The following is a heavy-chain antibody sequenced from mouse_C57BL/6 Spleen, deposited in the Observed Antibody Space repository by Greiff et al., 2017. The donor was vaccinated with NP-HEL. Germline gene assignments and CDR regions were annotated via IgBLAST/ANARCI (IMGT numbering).Heavy chain of an antibody. V-gene: IGHV1-80*01. Sequence: VKLQQSGAELVKPGASVKISCKASGYAFSSYWMNWVKQRPGKGLEWIGQIYPGDGDTNYNGKFKGKATLTADKSSSTAYMQLSSLTSEDSAVYFCARSALLLREGFAYWGQGTLVTVSA. CDR2: IYPGDGDT. D-gene: IGHD1-1*01. CDR1: GYAFSSYW. J-gene: IGHJ3*01. CDR3: ARSALLLREGFAY.